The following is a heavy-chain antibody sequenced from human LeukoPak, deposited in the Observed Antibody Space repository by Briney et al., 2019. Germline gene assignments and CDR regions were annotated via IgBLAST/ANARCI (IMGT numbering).Heavy chain of an antibody. CDR3: ATSHWGWRSYYYYYMDV. CDR1: GFTFSSYE. Sequence: PGGSLRLSCAASGFTFSSYEMNWVRQAPGKGLEWVSYISSSGSTTYYADSVKGRFTISRDNAKNSLYLQMNSLRAEDTAVYYCATSHWGWRSYYYYYMDVWGKGTTVTISS. CDR2: ISSSGSTT. J-gene: IGHJ6*03. D-gene: IGHD3-16*01. V-gene: IGHV3-48*03.